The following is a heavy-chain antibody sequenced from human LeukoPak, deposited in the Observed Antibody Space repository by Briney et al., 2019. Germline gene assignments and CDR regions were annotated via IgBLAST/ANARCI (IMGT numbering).Heavy chain of an antibody. CDR2: INHSGST. D-gene: IGHD6-19*01. V-gene: IGHV4-34*01. J-gene: IGHJ4*02. Sequence: SETLSLTCAVSGGSFSGYYWSWIRQPPGKGLEWIGEINHSGSTNYNPSLKSRVTISVDTSKNQFSLKLSSVTAADTAVYYCARAGIAVAGTPSISTYWGQGTLVTVSS. CDR1: GGSFSGYY. CDR3: ARAGIAVAGTPSISTY.